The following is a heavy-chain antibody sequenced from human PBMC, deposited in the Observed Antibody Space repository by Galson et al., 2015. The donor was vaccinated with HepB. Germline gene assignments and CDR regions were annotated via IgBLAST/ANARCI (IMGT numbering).Heavy chain of an antibody. D-gene: IGHD2-2*01. J-gene: IGHJ4*02. CDR2: ISDSGGNT. CDR3: AKSHPFWVVPAALPYFFDY. V-gene: IGHV3-23*01. Sequence: SLRLSCAASGFTFSSYWMHWVRQAPGKGLEWVSAISDSGGNTYYADSVKGRFTISRDNSKNTLYLQMNSLRAEDTAVYYCAKSHPFWVVPAALPYFFDYWGQGTLVTVSS. CDR1: GFTFSSYW.